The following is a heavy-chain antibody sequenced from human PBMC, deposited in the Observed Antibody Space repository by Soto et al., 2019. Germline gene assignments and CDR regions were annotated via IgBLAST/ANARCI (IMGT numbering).Heavy chain of an antibody. D-gene: IGHD1-26*01. Sequence: QVQLQESGPGLVKPSQTLSLTCTVSGGSISSGGYCWSWIRQHPGKGLEWIGYIYYSGSTYYNYYSPSLKSRVTISVDTSKNQCYLKLSSVTAADTAGYYCARTPLLWGQGTLVTDSS. CDR2: IYYSGST. J-gene: IGHJ4*02. V-gene: IGHV4-31*03. CDR1: GGSISSGGYC. CDR3: ARTPLL.